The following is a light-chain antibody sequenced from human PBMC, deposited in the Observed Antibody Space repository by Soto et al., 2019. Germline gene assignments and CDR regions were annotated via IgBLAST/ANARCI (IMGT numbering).Light chain of an antibody. Sequence: DVVLTQSPLSLTVTLGQPASISCRSSQCLVHSNGNTYLHWFQQRPGQSPRRLIYKVSTRDSGVPDRFSGSGSGTDFILKISRVEAEDLGIYYCMQGTYWPKTFGQGTKLEI. J-gene: IGKJ2*01. V-gene: IGKV2-30*02. CDR2: KVS. CDR1: QCLVHSNGNTY. CDR3: MQGTYWPKT.